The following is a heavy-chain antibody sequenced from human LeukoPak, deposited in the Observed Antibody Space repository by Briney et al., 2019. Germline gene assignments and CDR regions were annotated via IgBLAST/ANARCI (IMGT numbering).Heavy chain of an antibody. D-gene: IGHD3-16*01. J-gene: IGHJ6*02. Sequence: GGSLRLSCAASGFTFSSYSMNWVRQAPGKGLEWVSSISSSSSYIYYADSVKGRFTISRDNAKNSLYLQMSNLRAEDTAVYFCARGGGLDVWGQGATVTISS. CDR1: GFTFSSYS. V-gene: IGHV3-21*04. CDR2: ISSSSSYI. CDR3: ARGGGLDV.